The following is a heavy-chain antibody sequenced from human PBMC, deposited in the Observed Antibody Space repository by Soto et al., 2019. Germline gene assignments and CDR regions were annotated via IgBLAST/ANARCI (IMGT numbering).Heavy chain of an antibody. CDR2: LIPIFGTA. V-gene: IGHV1-69*01. J-gene: IGHJ5*02. CDR3: ARDQIGLVGIINWFDP. CDR1: GGTFSSYA. Sequence: QVQLVQSGAEVKKPGSSVKVSCKASGGTFSSYAISWVRQAPGQGLEWMGGLIPIFGTANYAMKFQGRVTFTAAESTSTDYMELSSRRAEDTAVYYCARDQIGLVGIINWFDPWGQGPLVTVSS. D-gene: IGHD6-19*01.